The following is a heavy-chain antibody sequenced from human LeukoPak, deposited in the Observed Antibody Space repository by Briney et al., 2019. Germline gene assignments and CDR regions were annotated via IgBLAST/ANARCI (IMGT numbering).Heavy chain of an antibody. Sequence: PSETLSLTCNLSGGSISSYYWSWIRQPPGKGLEWIGYIYYSGSTNYNPSLKSRVTISVDTSKNQFSLKLSSVTAADTAVYYCARQSEYGSGSSFDYWGQGTLVTVSS. D-gene: IGHD3-10*01. CDR2: IYYSGST. V-gene: IGHV4-59*08. J-gene: IGHJ4*02. CDR1: GGSISSYY. CDR3: ARQSEYGSGSSFDY.